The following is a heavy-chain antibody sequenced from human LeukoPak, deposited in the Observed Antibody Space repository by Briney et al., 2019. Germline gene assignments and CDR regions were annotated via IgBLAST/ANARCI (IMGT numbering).Heavy chain of an antibody. CDR1: GYTFTSYY. Sequence: SVKVSCKASGYTFTSYYMHWVRQAPGQGLEWMGGIIPIFGTANYAQKFQGRVTITADESTSTAYMELSSLRSEDTAVYYCARDKVRGELDYWGQGTLVTVSS. D-gene: IGHD3-10*01. CDR3: ARDKVRGELDY. CDR2: IIPIFGTA. V-gene: IGHV1-69*13. J-gene: IGHJ4*02.